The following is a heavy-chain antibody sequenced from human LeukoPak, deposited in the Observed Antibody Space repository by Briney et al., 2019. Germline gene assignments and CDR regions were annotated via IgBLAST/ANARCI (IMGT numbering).Heavy chain of an antibody. CDR1: GGSISSYY. Sequence: SETLSLTCTVSGGSISSYYWSWIRQPPGKGLEWIGSIYYSGSTYYNPSLKSRVTISVDTSKNQFSLKLSSVTAADTAVYYCAATEDTAMVNYYYYYGMDVWGQGTTVTVSS. CDR3: AATEDTAMVNYYYYYGMDV. V-gene: IGHV4-59*05. J-gene: IGHJ6*02. D-gene: IGHD5-18*01. CDR2: IYYSGST.